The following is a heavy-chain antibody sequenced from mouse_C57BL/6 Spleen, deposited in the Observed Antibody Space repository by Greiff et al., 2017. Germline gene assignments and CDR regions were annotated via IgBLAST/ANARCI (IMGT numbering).Heavy chain of an antibody. J-gene: IGHJ3*01. CDR2: IDPSDSYT. Sequence: QVQLQQPGAELVRPGTSVKLSCKASGYTFTSYWMHWVKQRPGQGLEWIGVIDPSDSYTNYNQKFKGKATLTVDTSSSTAYMQLSSLTSEDSAVYYCARYTHYYCSSSRAWFAYWPRDSGHCLC. CDR3: ARYTHYYCSSSRAWFAY. V-gene: IGHV1-59*01. CDR1: GYTFTSYW. D-gene: IGHD1-1*01.